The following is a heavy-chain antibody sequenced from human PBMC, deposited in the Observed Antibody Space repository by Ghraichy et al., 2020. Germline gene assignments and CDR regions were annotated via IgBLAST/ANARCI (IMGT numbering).Heavy chain of an antibody. J-gene: IGHJ4*02. CDR2: IWYDGSNK. D-gene: IGHD2-15*01. CDR1: GFTFSSYG. V-gene: IGHV3-33*01. CDR3: AREESLGYCSGGSCYYFDY. Sequence: GGSLRLSCAASGFTFSSYGMHWVRQAPGKGLEWVAVIWYDGSNKYYADSVKGRFTISRDNSKNTLYLQMNSLRAEDTAVYYCAREESLGYCSGGSCYYFDYRGQGTLVTVSS.